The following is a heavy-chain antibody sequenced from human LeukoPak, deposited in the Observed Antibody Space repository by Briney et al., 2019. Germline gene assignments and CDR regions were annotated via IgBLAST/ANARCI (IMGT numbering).Heavy chain of an antibody. J-gene: IGHJ6*02. CDR3: ARVPATVVTPNYYYGMDV. V-gene: IGHV4-4*07. Sequence: PSETLSLTCTVSGGSISSYYWSWIRQPAGKGLEWIGRIYTSGSTYYNPSLKSRVTISVDTSKNQFSLKLSSVTAADTAVYYCARVPATVVTPNYYYGMDVWGQGTTVTVSS. D-gene: IGHD4-23*01. CDR1: GGSISSYY. CDR2: IYTSGST.